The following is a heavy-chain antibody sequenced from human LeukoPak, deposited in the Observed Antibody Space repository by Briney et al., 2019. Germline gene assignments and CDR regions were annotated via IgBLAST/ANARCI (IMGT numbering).Heavy chain of an antibody. CDR2: IRSNRATA. CDR1: GFSFSRFA. D-gene: IGHD1-1*01. CDR3: ARGQEFDDGVFDS. V-gene: IGHV3-23*01. J-gene: IGHJ4*02. Sequence: GGSLRLSCAASGFSFSRFAMTWVRQAPGKGLEWVSTIRSNRATASNADSVKGRFTISRDNSKNTVYLQVNSLRVEDTAIYYCARGQEFDDGVFDSWGQGTLVTVSS.